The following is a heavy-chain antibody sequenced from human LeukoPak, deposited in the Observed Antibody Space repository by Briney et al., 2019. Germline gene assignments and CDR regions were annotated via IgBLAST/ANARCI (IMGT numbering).Heavy chain of an antibody. CDR3: ARGHDTTGYFAY. CDR2: INTTTGNP. CDR1: GYTFTTFP. Sequence: ASVKVSCKPSGYTFTTFPINWVRQAPGQGLEWMGWINTTTGNPTYAQGLTGQFVFSLDTSVSTAYLQITSLKTEDIGVYYCARGHDTTGYFAYWGQGTLVTVSS. D-gene: IGHD3-9*01. V-gene: IGHV7-4-1*02. J-gene: IGHJ4*02.